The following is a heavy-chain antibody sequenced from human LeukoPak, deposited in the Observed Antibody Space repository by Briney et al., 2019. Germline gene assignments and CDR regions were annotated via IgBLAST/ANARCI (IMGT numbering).Heavy chain of an antibody. CDR1: GYTFTSYY. CDR3: ARAGYYDSSGYYLFDY. V-gene: IGHV1-46*01. D-gene: IGHD3-22*01. J-gene: IGHJ4*02. CDR2: INPSGGST. Sequence: ASVKVSCKASGYTFTSYYMHWVRQAPGQGLEWMGIINPSGGSTSYAQKFQGRVTMTRDMSTSTVYMELSSLRSEDTAVYYCARAGYYDSSGYYLFDYWGQGTLVTVSS.